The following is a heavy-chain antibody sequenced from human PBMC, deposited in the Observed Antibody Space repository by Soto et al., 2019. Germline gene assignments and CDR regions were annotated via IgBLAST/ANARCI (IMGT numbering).Heavy chain of an antibody. CDR3: ARSSVDIVATTFDY. J-gene: IGHJ4*02. Sequence: GGSLRLSCAASGFTFSSYAMSWVRQAPGKGLEWVSAISGSGGSTYYADSVKGRFTISRDNSKNTLYLQMNSLRAEDTAVYYCARSSVDIVATTFDYWGQGTLVTVSS. CDR1: GFTFSSYA. D-gene: IGHD5-12*01. CDR2: ISGSGGST. V-gene: IGHV3-23*01.